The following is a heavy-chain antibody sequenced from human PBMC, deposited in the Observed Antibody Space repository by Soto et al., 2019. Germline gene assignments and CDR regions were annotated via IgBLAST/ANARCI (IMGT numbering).Heavy chain of an antibody. CDR1: GGSISSGDYY. Sequence: SETLSLTCTVSGGSISSGDYYWSWIRQPPGKGLEWIGYIYYSGSTYYNPSLKSRVTISVDTSKNQFSLKLSSVTAADTAVYYCACIFSGGYGYGFYYYGTDVWGQGTTVTVSS. CDR3: ACIFSGGYGYGFYYYGTDV. CDR2: IYYSGST. D-gene: IGHD5-18*01. J-gene: IGHJ6*02. V-gene: IGHV4-30-4*01.